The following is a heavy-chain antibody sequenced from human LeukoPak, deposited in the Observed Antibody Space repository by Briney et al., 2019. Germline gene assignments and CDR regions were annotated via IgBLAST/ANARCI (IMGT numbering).Heavy chain of an antibody. Sequence: GASVKVSCKASGGTFSSYAISWVRQAPGQGLEWMGGIIPIFGTANYAQKFQGRVTITADESTSTAYMELSSLRSEDTAVYYCTSLNSGYDLPYYFDYWGQGTLVTVSS. CDR1: GGTFSSYA. CDR3: TSLNSGYDLPYYFDY. D-gene: IGHD5-12*01. V-gene: IGHV1-69*13. J-gene: IGHJ4*02. CDR2: IIPIFGTA.